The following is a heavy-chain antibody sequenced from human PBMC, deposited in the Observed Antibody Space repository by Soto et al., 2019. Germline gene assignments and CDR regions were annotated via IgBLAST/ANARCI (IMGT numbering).Heavy chain of an antibody. CDR1: GFTFSSYG. CDR2: VSYHGSVQ. CDR3: AKEGSGSRYAFDI. D-gene: IGHD1-26*01. V-gene: IGHV3-30*18. Sequence: QVQLVESGGGVVQPGRSLRLSCAASGFTFSSYGMHWVRQAPGKGLEWVAVVSYHGSVQYYAASVKGRFTLSRDNFKNTLYLEMNSLRPEDTAVYYCAKEGSGSRYAFDIWGQGTMVTVSS. J-gene: IGHJ3*02.